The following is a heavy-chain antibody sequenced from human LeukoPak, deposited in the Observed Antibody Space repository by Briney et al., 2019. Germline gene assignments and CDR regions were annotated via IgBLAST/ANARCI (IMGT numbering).Heavy chain of an antibody. D-gene: IGHD1-26*01. Sequence: PGGSLRLSCAASGFTFSSYGMSWVRQAPGKGLEWVSGISGSGDSIDYADSVKGRFTISRDNSNNTLYLQMNSLRAEDTAVYYCAKQKGRGLWYFDLWGRGTLVTVSS. CDR3: AKQKGRGLWYFDL. CDR2: ISGSGDSI. V-gene: IGHV3-23*01. CDR1: GFTFSSYG. J-gene: IGHJ2*01.